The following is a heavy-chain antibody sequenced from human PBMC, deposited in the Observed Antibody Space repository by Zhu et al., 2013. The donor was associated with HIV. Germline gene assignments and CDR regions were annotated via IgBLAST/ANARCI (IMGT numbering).Heavy chain of an antibody. CDR2: INPNSGGT. J-gene: IGHJ3*01. CDR3: ARRPSRRVRGVYR. CDR1: GYTFTAYY. D-gene: IGHD3-10*01. Sequence: QVQLVQSGAEVKNPGASVKVSCKASGYTFTAYYMHWVRQAPGQGLEWMGWINPNSGGTNYAQNFEGRVTMTRDTSISTAYMELSRLTYDDTAVYYCARRPSRRVRGVYRWGQGTNGPPSLQ. V-gene: IGHV1-2*02.